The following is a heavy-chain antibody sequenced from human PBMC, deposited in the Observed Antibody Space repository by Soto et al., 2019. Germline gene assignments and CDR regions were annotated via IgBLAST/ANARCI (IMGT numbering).Heavy chain of an antibody. Sequence: QVQLVESGGGVVQPGRSLRLSCAASGFTFSSYGMHWVRQAPGKGLEWVAVIWYDGSNKYYADSVKGRFTISRDNSKNTLYLQMNSLRDEDTAVYYCARASGGGYGGYWGQGTLVTVSS. CDR3: ARASGGGYGGY. CDR1: GFTFSSYG. J-gene: IGHJ4*02. V-gene: IGHV3-33*01. CDR2: IWYDGSNK. D-gene: IGHD4-17*01.